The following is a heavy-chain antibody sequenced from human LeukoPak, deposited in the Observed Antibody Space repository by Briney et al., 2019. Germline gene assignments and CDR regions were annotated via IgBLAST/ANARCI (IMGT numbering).Heavy chain of an antibody. CDR1: GFTFSDDY. CDR3: ARDLYYDSSGYSYY. CDR2: ISSSGSTI. J-gene: IGHJ4*02. Sequence: PGGSLRLSCAASGFTFSDDYMSWIRQAPAKGLEWVSYISSSGSTIYYADSVKGRFTISRDNAKNSLYLQMNSLRAEDTAVYYCARDLYYDSSGYSYYWGRGTLVTVSS. D-gene: IGHD3-22*01. V-gene: IGHV3-11*04.